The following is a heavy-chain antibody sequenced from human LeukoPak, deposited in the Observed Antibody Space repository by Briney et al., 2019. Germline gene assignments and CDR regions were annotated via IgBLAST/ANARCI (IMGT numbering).Heavy chain of an antibody. CDR2: IYYSGST. CDR1: GGSVSSGSYY. CDR3: ARGYSSGWYPS. Sequence: SETLSLTCTVSGGSVSSGSYYWSWVRQPPGKGLEWIGYIYYSGSTNYNPSLKSRVTISVDTSKNQFSLKLSSVTAADTAVYYCARGYSSGWYPSWGQGTLVTVSS. J-gene: IGHJ5*02. V-gene: IGHV4-61*01. D-gene: IGHD6-19*01.